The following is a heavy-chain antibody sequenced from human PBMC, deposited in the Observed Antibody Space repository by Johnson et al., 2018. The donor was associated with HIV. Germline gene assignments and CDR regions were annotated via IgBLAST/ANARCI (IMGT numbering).Heavy chain of an antibody. D-gene: IGHD1-26*01. CDR3: AKGRGSPPGAFDI. CDR1: GFTFNEYG. J-gene: IGHJ3*02. V-gene: IGHV3-23*04. Sequence: VQLVESGGGVVRPGGSLRLSCAASGFTFNEYGMSWVRQVSGKGLEWVSAISGSGGSPYYADSVKGRFTISRDNSKNTLYLQMTSLRAEDTAVYYCAKGRGSPPGAFDIWGQGTMVTVSS. CDR2: ISGSGGSP.